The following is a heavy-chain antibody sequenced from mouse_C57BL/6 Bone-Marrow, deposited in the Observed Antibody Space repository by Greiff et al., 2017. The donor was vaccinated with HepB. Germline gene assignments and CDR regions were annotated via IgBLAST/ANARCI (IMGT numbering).Heavy chain of an antibody. CDR1: GYTFTSYW. D-gene: IGHD2-1*01. CDR3: ARYPIYYGNYFYFDY. J-gene: IGHJ2*01. V-gene: IGHV1-72*01. CDR2: IDPNSGGT. Sequence: QVQLKQPGAELVKPGASVKLSCKASGYTFTSYWMHWVKQRPGRGLEWIGRIDPNSGGTKYNEKFKSKATLTVDKPSSTAYMQLSSLTSEDSAVYYCARYPIYYGNYFYFDYWGQGTTLTVSS.